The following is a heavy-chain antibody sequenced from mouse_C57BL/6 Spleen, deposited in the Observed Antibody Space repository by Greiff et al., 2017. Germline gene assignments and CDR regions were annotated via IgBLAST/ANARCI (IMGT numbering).Heavy chain of an antibody. Sequence: QVQLQQPGAELVMPGASVKLSCKASGYTFTSYWMHWVKQRPGQGLEWIGEIDPSDSYTNYNQKFKGKSTLTVDKSSSTAYMQLSSLTSEDSAVYYCARGSNYPHWYVDVWGTGTTVTVSS. J-gene: IGHJ1*03. CDR3: ARGSNYPHWYVDV. V-gene: IGHV1-69*01. CDR2: IDPSDSYT. CDR1: GYTFTSYW. D-gene: IGHD2-5*01.